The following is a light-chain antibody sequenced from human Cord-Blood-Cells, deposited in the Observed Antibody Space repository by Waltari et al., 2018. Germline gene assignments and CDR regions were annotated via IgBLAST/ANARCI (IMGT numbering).Light chain of an antibody. CDR2: KNR. V-gene: IGLV3-25*02. J-gene: IGLJ2*01. Sequence: SYELTQPPSVSVSPGQTARITCPGDALPKQYAYWYQQKPGQAPVRMIYKNRERPPGIPERFSGSSSGTTVTLTISGVQAEDEADYYCQSADSSGTYVVFGGGTKLTVL. CDR3: QSADSSGTYVV. CDR1: ALPKQY.